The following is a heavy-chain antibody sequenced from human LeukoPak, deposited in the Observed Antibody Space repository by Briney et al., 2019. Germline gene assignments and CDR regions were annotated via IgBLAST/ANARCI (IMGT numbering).Heavy chain of an antibody. J-gene: IGHJ4*02. D-gene: IGHD5-18*01. CDR1: GGTFSSYA. CDR3: ARYPRYSYGYYYFDY. Sequence: ASVKVSCKASGGTFSSYAISWVRQAPGQGLEWMGGIIPIFGTANYAQKFQGRVTITADKSTSTAYMELSSLRSEDTAVYYCARYPRYSYGYYYFDYWGQGTLVTVSS. CDR2: IIPIFGTA. V-gene: IGHV1-69*06.